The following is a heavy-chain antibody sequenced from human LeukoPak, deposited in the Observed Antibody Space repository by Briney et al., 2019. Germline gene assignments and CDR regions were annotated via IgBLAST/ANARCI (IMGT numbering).Heavy chain of an antibody. V-gene: IGHV4-30-4*01. J-gene: IGHJ5*02. Sequence: SETLSLTCTVSGGSISSGDYYWNWIRQPPGKGLQWIGCIYDSGSTYYSPSLKSRLTISVDTSKNQFSLKLSSVTAADTAVYYCARVSFRNWFDPWGQGTLVTVSS. CDR1: GGSISSGDYY. CDR3: ARVSFRNWFDP. CDR2: IYDSGST.